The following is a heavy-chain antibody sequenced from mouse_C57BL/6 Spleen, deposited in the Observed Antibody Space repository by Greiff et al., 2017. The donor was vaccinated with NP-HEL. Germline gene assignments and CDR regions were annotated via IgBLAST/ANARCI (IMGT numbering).Heavy chain of an antibody. CDR2: ISSGGDYI. CDR3: TRELWFQGYFDV. CDR1: GFTFSSYA. V-gene: IGHV5-9-1*02. Sequence: DVMLVESGEGLVKPGGSLKLSCAASGFTFSSYAMSWVRQTPEKRLEWVAYISSGGDYIYYADTVKGRFTISRDNARNTLYLQMSSLKSEDTAMYYCTRELWFQGYFDVWGTGTTVTVSS. D-gene: IGHD2-2*01. J-gene: IGHJ1*03.